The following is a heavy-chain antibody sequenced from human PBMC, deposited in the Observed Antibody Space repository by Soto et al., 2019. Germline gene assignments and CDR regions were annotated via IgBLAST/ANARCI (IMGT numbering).Heavy chain of an antibody. J-gene: IGHJ4*02. CDR3: AKPYYDILTGSAEPPLLDY. V-gene: IGHV3-30*18. Sequence: GGSLRLSCAASGFTFSSCGMHGVRQAPGKGLEWVAVISYDGSNKYYADSVKGRFTISRDNSKNTLYLQMNSLRAEDTAVYYCAKPYYDILTGSAEPPLLDYWGQGTLVTVSS. D-gene: IGHD3-9*01. CDR2: ISYDGSNK. CDR1: GFTFSSCG.